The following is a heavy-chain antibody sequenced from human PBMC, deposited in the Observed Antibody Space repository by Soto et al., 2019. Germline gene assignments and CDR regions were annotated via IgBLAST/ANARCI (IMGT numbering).Heavy chain of an antibody. CDR3: AYYRDSSARLVDF. J-gene: IGHJ4*02. Sequence: EVQLVESGGGLVKPGGSLRLSCAASGFSFSNAWMKWVRQAPGKGLEWVGRIKSEANGGTTDHAAAVKGRFIISRDDSKNMLFLQMDSLITEDSAVYYCAYYRDSSARLVDFWGQGTLVTVSS. V-gene: IGHV3-15*07. D-gene: IGHD3-22*01. CDR2: IKSEANGGTT. CDR1: GFSFSNAW.